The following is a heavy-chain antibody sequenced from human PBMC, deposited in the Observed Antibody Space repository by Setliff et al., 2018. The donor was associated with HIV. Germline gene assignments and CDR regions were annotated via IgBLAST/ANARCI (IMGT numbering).Heavy chain of an antibody. J-gene: IGHJ4*02. CDR1: GYNFAAYY. D-gene: IGHD6-6*01. Sequence: GESLKISCQTSGYNFAAYYITWVRQMPGKGLEWIGRINPGDSDTRYSPSFQGQVTISADKSISTAYLQLSSLKASDTAMYYCATSPGTYSSSSASYFDYWGQGTLVTVSS. CDR3: ATSPGTYSSSSASYFDY. CDR2: INPGDSDT. V-gene: IGHV5-51*01.